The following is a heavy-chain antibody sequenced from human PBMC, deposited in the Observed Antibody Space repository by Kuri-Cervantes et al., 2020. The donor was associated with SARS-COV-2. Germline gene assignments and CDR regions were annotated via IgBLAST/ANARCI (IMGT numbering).Heavy chain of an antibody. Sequence: GESLKISCAASGFTFDDYAMHWVRQAPGKGLEWVSLISWDGGSTYYADSVKGRFTISRDNSKNTLYLQMNSLRAEDTAVYYCAKTPIVVVIAITYYFDYWGQGTLVTVSS. CDR2: ISWDGGST. J-gene: IGHJ4*02. D-gene: IGHD2-21*01. V-gene: IGHV3-43D*03. CDR1: GFTFDDYA. CDR3: AKTPIVVVIAITYYFDY.